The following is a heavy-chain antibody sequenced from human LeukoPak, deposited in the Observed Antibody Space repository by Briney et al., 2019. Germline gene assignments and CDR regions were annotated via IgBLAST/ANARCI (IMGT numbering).Heavy chain of an antibody. J-gene: IGHJ4*02. CDR1: GGSFSGYY. CDR3: ARGGCSGGSCYVRPTPTNDY. Sequence: SETLSLTCAVYGGSFSGYYWSWIRQPPGKGLEWIGEINHSGSTNYNPSLKSRVTISVDTSKNQFSLKLSSVTAADTAVYYCARGGCSGGSCYVRPTPTNDYWGQGTLVTVSS. CDR2: INHSGST. D-gene: IGHD2-15*01. V-gene: IGHV4-34*01.